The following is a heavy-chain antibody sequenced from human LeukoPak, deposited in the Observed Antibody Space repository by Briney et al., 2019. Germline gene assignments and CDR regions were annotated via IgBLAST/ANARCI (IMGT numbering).Heavy chain of an antibody. D-gene: IGHD2-21*01. Sequence: GGSLRLSCAASGFTFRSYAMSWVRQAPGKGLEWVSAISASGYSTYYADSLKGRFTISRDNSKNTLSLQMNSLRAEDTAVYYCARHSGGDSYGYYFDYWGQGTLVTVSS. V-gene: IGHV3-23*01. CDR1: GFTFRSYA. CDR2: ISASGYST. CDR3: ARHSGGDSYGYYFDY. J-gene: IGHJ4*02.